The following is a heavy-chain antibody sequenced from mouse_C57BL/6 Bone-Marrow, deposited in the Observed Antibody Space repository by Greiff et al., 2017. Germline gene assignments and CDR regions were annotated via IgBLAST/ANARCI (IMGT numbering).Heavy chain of an antibody. V-gene: IGHV5-6*01. D-gene: IGHD4-1*01. CDR2: ISSGGSYT. Sequence: EVLLVESGGDLVKPGGSLKLSCAASGFTFSSYGMSWVRQTPDKRLEWVATISSGGSYTYYPDSVKGRFTIARDNAKNTLYLQMSSLKSEDTAMXYGARGVLGYYLDCWGQGTTLTVSS. CDR3: ARGVLGYYLDC. J-gene: IGHJ2*01. CDR1: GFTFSSYG.